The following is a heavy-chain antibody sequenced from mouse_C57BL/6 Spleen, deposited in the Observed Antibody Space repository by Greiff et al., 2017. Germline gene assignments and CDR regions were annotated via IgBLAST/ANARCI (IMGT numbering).Heavy chain of an antibody. V-gene: IGHV1-54*01. CDR2: INPGSGGT. D-gene: IGHD1-1*01. CDR1: GYAFTNYL. Sequence: QVQLKQSGAELVRPGTSVKVSCKASGYAFTNYLIEWVKQRPGQGLEWIGVINPGSGGTNYNEKFKGKATLTADKSSSTAYMQLSSLTSEDSAVYFCARVTTVVAPLDYWGQGTTLTVSS. CDR3: ARVTTVVAPLDY. J-gene: IGHJ2*01.